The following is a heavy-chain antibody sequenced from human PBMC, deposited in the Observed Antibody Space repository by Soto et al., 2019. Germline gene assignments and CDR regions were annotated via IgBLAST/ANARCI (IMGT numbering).Heavy chain of an antibody. CDR1: GGTFSSYA. J-gene: IGHJ6*02. V-gene: IGHV1-69*13. D-gene: IGHD6-13*01. CDR3: ARVASSSWYNDYYYYYGMDV. CDR2: IIPIFGTA. Sequence: SVKVSCKASGGTFSSYAISWVRQAPGQGLEWMGGIIPIFGTANYAQKFQGRVTITADESTSTAYMELSSLRSEDTAVYYCARVASSSWYNDYYYYYGMDVWGQGTTVTVSS.